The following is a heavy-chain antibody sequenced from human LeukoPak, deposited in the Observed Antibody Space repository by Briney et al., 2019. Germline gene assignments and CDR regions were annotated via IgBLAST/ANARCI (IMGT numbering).Heavy chain of an antibody. CDR2: TYYRSKWYN. D-gene: IGHD5-18*01. CDR3: ARVRLYVDTAMAYPDAFDI. J-gene: IGHJ3*02. V-gene: IGHV6-1*01. CDR1: GDSVSSTSVT. Sequence: NPSQTFSLTCAISGDSVSSTSVTWNWIRQSPSRGLEWLGRTYYRSKWYNDYAVSVKSRITINPDTSKNQFSLKLSSVTAADTAVYYCARVRLYVDTAMAYPDAFDIWGQGTMVTVSS.